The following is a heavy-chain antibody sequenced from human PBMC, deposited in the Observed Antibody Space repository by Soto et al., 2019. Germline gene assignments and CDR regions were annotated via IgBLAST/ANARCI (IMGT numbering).Heavy chain of an antibody. CDR3: TRSTKWDYECYFEY. V-gene: IGHV2-70*01. CDR2: IDWEEEK. CDR1: GFSLSRKGMS. J-gene: IGHJ4*02. D-gene: IGHD1-7*01. Sequence: KSGPTMVNPHQTLIMTCAFSGFSLSRKGMSVSWIRQPPGKALEFLALIDWEEEKFYSPSLRTRLTVSKDTSKSQVVLTLTNMDQVDPATYYCTRSTKWDYECYFEYWGQRTQVTDSA.